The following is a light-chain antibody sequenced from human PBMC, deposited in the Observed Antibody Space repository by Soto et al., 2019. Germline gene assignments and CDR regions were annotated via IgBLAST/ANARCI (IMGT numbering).Light chain of an antibody. CDR3: QQYTEWPLT. V-gene: IGKV3-15*01. J-gene: IGKJ4*01. Sequence: IVMTQSPVTLSVSPGERVALSCWASQSVSDNLAWYQKKPGQAPRLLIYAASTRATGIPARFSGSGSGTEFTLTISSLQSEDFAVYYCQQYTEWPLTFGGGTKVDIK. CDR1: QSVSDN. CDR2: AAS.